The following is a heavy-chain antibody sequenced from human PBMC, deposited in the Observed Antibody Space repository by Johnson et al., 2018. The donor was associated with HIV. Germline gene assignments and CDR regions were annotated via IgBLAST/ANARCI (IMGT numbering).Heavy chain of an antibody. V-gene: IGHV3-30*19. CDR1: GLMFSRYG. CDR2: IWYDGSNE. J-gene: IGHJ3*02. Sequence: QVQLVESGGGVVQPGRSLRLSCEASGLMFSRYGMHWVRQAPGRGLEWVAGIWYDGSNEYYADSVKGRFTISRDNSKNTLYLQMNSLGAEDTAVYYCAREGRRDAFDIWGQGTMVTVSS. CDR3: AREGRRDAFDI.